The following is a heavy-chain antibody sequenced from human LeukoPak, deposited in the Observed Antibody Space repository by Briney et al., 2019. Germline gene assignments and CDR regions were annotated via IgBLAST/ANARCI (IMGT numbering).Heavy chain of an antibody. CDR1: GFTFHAHG. V-gene: IGHV3-20*04. CDR2: ISRNGDSK. D-gene: IGHD3-22*01. J-gene: IGHJ4*02. CDR3: ARDKYYADSSGYFGIGY. Sequence: GGSLRLSCAASGFTFHAHGMIWVRQTPGKGLEWVSSISRNGDSKGYADSVKGRFTISRDNARNSLFLQMDNLRVEDTALFYCARDKYYADSSGYFGIGYWGRGTLVTVSS.